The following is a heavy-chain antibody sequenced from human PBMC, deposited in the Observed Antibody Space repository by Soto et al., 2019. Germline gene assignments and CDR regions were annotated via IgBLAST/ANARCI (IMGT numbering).Heavy chain of an antibody. CDR1: GYTFTGYY. CDR3: ARDVGYCSGGSCYRYYYGMDV. Sequence: GASVKVSCKASGYTFTGYYIQWVRQAPGQGLEWMGWINPNSGGTNYAQKFQGRVTMTRDTSISTAYMELSRLRSDDTAVYYCARDVGYCSGGSCYRYYYGMDVWGQGTTVTVSS. V-gene: IGHV1-2*02. CDR2: INPNSGGT. J-gene: IGHJ6*02. D-gene: IGHD2-15*01.